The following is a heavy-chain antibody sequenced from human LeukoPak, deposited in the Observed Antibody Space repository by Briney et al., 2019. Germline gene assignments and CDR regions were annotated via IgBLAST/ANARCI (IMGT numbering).Heavy chain of an antibody. Sequence: GGSLRLSCAASGFTFSSYGMHWVRQAPGKGLEWVAVIWYDESNKYYADSVKGRFTISRDNSKNTLYLQMNSLRAEDTAVYYCARANRRHREYSSRNYYYYYMDVWGKGTTVTVSS. J-gene: IGHJ6*03. CDR2: IWYDESNK. CDR1: GFTFSSYG. CDR3: ARANRRHREYSSRNYYYYYMDV. V-gene: IGHV3-33*01. D-gene: IGHD6-6*01.